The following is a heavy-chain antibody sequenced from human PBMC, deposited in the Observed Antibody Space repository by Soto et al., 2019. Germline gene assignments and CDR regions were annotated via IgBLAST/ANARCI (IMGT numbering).Heavy chain of an antibody. V-gene: IGHV4-39*01. CDR1: VGSISSSSYY. CDR3: AKTNKGPSSGPYYFDY. Sequence: SETLSVTCTVSVGSISSSSYYWGWILQPPGKGLEWIGSIYYSGSTYYNPSLKSRVTISVDTSKNQFSLKLSSVTAADTAVYYCAKTNKGPSSGPYYFDYWGQGTLVTVSS. J-gene: IGHJ4*02. CDR2: IYYSGST.